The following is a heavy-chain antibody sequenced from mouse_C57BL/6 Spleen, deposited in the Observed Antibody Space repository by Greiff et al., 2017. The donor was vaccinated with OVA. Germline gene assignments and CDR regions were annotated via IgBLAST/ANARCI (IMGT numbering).Heavy chain of an antibody. D-gene: IGHD2-2*01. J-gene: IGHJ2*01. CDR2: IDPENGDT. V-gene: IGHV14-4*01. CDR3: TTTGYPFDY. CDR1: GFNIKDDY. Sequence: EVQLQQSGAELVRPGASVKLSCTASGFNIKDDYMHWVKQRPEQGLEWIGWIDPENGDTEYASKFQGKATITADTSSNTAYLQLSSLTSEDTAVYYCTTTGYPFDYWGKGTTLTVSS.